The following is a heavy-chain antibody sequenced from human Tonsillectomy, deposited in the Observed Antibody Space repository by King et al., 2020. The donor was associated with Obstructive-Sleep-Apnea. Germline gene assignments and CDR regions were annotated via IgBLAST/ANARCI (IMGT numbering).Heavy chain of an antibody. V-gene: IGHV4-31*03. Sequence: QLQESGPGLVKPSQTLSLTCTVSGGSISSGGYYWSWIRQHPGKGLEWIGYIYYSGSTYYNPSLKSRVTISVSVDTSKTQFSLKLSSVTAADTAVYYCARGVITMIRGVIITGYFDYWGQGTLVTVSS. D-gene: IGHD3-10*01. CDR3: ARGVITMIRGVIITGYFDY. CDR2: IYYSGST. J-gene: IGHJ4*02. CDR1: GGSISSGGYY.